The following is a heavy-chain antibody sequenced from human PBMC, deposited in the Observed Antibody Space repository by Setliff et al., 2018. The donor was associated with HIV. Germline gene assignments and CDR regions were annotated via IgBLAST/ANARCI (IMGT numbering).Heavy chain of an antibody. CDR3: AKVETPYCGGDCYYPLDY. CDR2: ISYDGSNK. V-gene: IGHV3-30*18. Sequence: GGSLRLSCAASGFTFSSYGMHWVRQAPGKGLEWVAVISYDGSNKYYADSVKGRFTISRDNSKNTLYLQMSSLRAEDTAVYYCAKVETPYCGGDCYYPLDYWGQGTLVTVSS. CDR1: GFTFSSYG. D-gene: IGHD2-21*02. J-gene: IGHJ4*02.